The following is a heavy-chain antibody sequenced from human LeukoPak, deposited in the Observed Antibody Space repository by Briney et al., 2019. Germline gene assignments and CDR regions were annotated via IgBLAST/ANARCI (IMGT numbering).Heavy chain of an antibody. V-gene: IGHV1-46*01. CDR3: ARPAAAAGDYAFDI. Sequence: GASVKVSCKTSGYTFTKYLIHWVRQAPGQGLEWMGTINPQGDITNYAQRFQGRITLTEDTSTSTVYMELSSLTSEDTAVYYCARPAAAAGDYAFDIWGQGTMVTVSS. J-gene: IGHJ3*02. CDR2: INPQGDIT. CDR1: GYTFTKYL. D-gene: IGHD6-13*01.